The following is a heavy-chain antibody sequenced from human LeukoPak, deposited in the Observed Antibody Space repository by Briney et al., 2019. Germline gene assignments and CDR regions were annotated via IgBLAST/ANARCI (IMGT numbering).Heavy chain of an antibody. Sequence: GASVKVSCKASGYTFTSYDINWVRQATGQGLEWMGWMNPNSGNTGYAQKFQGRVTITRNTSISTAYMELSSLRSEDTAVYYCARGPTFAVASSSWRVGNYWGQGTLVPVSS. V-gene: IGHV1-8*03. CDR2: MNPNSGNT. CDR3: ARGPTFAVASSSWRVGNY. J-gene: IGHJ4*02. D-gene: IGHD6-13*01. CDR1: GYTFTSYD.